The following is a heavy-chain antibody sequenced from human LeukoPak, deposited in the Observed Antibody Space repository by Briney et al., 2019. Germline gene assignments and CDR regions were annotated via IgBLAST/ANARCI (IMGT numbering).Heavy chain of an antibody. Sequence: PGGSLRLSCAASGFTFSSYSMNWVRQAPGKGLEWVSYISSGSRTIYYADSVKGRFTISRDNAKNSLYLQMNSLRAEDTAVYYCAIPGFMTTVTTPPVDYWGQGTLVTVSS. J-gene: IGHJ4*02. CDR2: ISSGSRTI. D-gene: IGHD4-11*01. CDR1: GFTFSSYS. CDR3: AIPGFMTTVTTPPVDY. V-gene: IGHV3-48*01.